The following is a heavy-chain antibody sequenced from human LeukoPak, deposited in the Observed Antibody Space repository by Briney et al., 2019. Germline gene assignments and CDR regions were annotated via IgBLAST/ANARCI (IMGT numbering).Heavy chain of an antibody. J-gene: IGHJ6*04. D-gene: IGHD3-10*02. CDR2: ISSSGSTI. V-gene: IGHV3-48*03. CDR3: AELGITMIGGV. CDR1: GFTFSSYE. Sequence: PGGSLRLSCAASGFTFSSYEMNWVRQAPGKGLEWVSYISSSGSTIYYADSVKGRFTIPRDNAKNSLYLQMSSLRAGDTAVYYCAELGITMIGGVWGKGTTVTVSS.